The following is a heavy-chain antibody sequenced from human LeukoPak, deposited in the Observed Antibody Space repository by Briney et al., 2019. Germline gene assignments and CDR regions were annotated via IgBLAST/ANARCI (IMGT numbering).Heavy chain of an antibody. CDR3: ARGPRGRDCSSTSCYKYYYYMDV. Sequence: SVKVSSKASGGTFSSYAISWLRQAPGQGLEWIGGIIPIFGTANYAQKFQGRVTITTDESTSTAYMELSSLRSEDTAVYYCARGPRGRDCSSTSCYKYYYYMDVWGKGTTVTVSS. CDR2: IIPIFGTA. V-gene: IGHV1-69*05. J-gene: IGHJ6*03. D-gene: IGHD2-2*02. CDR1: GGTFSSYA.